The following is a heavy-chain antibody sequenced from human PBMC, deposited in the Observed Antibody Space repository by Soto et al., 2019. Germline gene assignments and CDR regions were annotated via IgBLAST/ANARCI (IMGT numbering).Heavy chain of an antibody. CDR2: TYPFDSDT. D-gene: IGHD1-26*01. CDR1: GYTFTYYW. Sequence: GESLKISCDGSGYTFTYYWIGWVRQMPGKGLEWMGVTYPFDSDTRYSPSFQGRVTISAVQSTNTAYLELSRLQASDTAIYYGGRHYGGATTGIDYWGQGTLGTVSS. V-gene: IGHV5-51*01. CDR3: GRHYGGATTGIDY. J-gene: IGHJ4*01.